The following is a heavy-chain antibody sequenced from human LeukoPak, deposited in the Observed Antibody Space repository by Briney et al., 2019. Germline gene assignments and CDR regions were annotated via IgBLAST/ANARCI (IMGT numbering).Heavy chain of an antibody. CDR1: GDSISTSSYY. J-gene: IGHJ4*02. Sequence: ASETLSLTCTVSGDSISTSSYYWGWIRQPPGKGLEWLGSIYYSGSTYYNPSLKSRVTISVDTSKNQFSLNLYSVTAADTAVFYCTRSYYYDYRQIDYWGQGTLVTVSS. CDR2: IYYSGST. CDR3: TRSYYYDYRQIDY. D-gene: IGHD3-22*01. V-gene: IGHV4-39*01.